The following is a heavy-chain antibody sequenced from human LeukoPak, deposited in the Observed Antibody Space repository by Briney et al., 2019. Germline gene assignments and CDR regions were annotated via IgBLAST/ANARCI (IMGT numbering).Heavy chain of an antibody. CDR3: ARDSRGVGYYDSHGYGVDY. Sequence: MPGGSLRLSCAASGFTFSSYSMNWVRQAPGKGLEWVSSISSSSIYIYYADSVKGRFTISRDNAKNSLYLQMNSLRAEDTAVYYCARDSRGVGYYDSHGYGVDYWGQGTLVTVSS. CDR2: ISSSSIYI. D-gene: IGHD3-22*01. V-gene: IGHV3-21*06. J-gene: IGHJ4*02. CDR1: GFTFSSYS.